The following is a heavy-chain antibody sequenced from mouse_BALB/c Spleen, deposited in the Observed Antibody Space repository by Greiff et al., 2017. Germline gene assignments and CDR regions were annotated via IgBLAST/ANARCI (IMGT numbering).Heavy chain of an antibody. Sequence: VQLQESGAELAKPGASVKMSCKASGYTFTSYWMHWVKQRPGQGLEWIGYINPSTGYTEYNQKFKDKATLTADKSSSTAYMQLSSLTSEDSAVYYCARPITTPYFDYWGQGTTLTVSS. J-gene: IGHJ2*01. D-gene: IGHD1-2*01. CDR2: INPSTGYT. V-gene: IGHV1-7*01. CDR1: GYTFTSYW. CDR3: ARPITTPYFDY.